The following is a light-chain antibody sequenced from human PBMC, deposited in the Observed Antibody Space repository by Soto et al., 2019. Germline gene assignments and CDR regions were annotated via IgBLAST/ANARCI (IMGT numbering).Light chain of an antibody. V-gene: IGKV3-20*01. Sequence: GTLSLSPGERATLSCRASQSVTSSYLAWYQQKPGQAPRRPIYGASIRATGIPDRFSGSGSGTDFTLTISRLEPEDFALYFCHQYHSSPLTFGQGTKVDIK. CDR3: HQYHSSPLT. CDR2: GAS. CDR1: QSVTSSY. J-gene: IGKJ1*01.